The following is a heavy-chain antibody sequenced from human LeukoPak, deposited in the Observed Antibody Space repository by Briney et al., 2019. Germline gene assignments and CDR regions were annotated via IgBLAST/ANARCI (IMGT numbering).Heavy chain of an antibody. CDR1: GFTFSSCW. CDR2: IKQDGSEK. Sequence: GGSLRLSCAASGFTFSSCWMSWVRQAPGKGLEWVANIKQDGSEKYYVDSVKGRFTISRDNAKNSLYLQMNSLRAEDTAVYYCAREKGYSSSWYDDYWGQGTLVTVSS. CDR3: AREKGYSSSWYDDY. D-gene: IGHD6-13*01. V-gene: IGHV3-7*03. J-gene: IGHJ4*02.